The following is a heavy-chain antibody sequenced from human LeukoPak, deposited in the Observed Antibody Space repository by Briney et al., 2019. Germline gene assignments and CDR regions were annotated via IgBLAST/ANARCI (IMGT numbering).Heavy chain of an antibody. V-gene: IGHV3-30*18. D-gene: IGHD3-9*01. Sequence: PGRSLRLSCAASGFTFSSYGMHWVRQAPGKGLEWVAVISYDGSNKYYADSVKGRFTISRDNSKNTLYLQMNSLRAEDTAVYYCAKDQFDGYNFDYWGQGTLVTVPS. CDR2: ISYDGSNK. J-gene: IGHJ4*02. CDR1: GFTFSSYG. CDR3: AKDQFDGYNFDY.